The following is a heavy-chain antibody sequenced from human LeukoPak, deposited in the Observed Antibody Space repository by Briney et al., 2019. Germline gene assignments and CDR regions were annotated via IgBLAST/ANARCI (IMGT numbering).Heavy chain of an antibody. CDR3: ARGWIQLWSTEGGWFDP. CDR2: IYYSGST. V-gene: IGHV4-39*01. D-gene: IGHD5-18*01. Sequence: PSETLSLTCTVSGGSISSRSYYWGWIRQPPGKGLEWIGIIYYSGSTYSNPSLRSRVTISVDTSKNQFSLKLSSVTAADTAVYYCARGWIQLWSTEGGWFDPWGQGTLVTVSS. J-gene: IGHJ5*02. CDR1: GGSISSRSYY.